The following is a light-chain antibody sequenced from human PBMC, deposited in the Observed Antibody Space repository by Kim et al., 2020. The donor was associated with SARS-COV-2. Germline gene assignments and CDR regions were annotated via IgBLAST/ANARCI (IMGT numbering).Light chain of an antibody. Sequence: IPLTQSPSYLSASVGDRVTITCRASQSISSYLNWYQQKPGKAPKLLIYAASSLQSGVTSRFSGSGSGTDFTLSISSLQPEDFATYYCQQSYSTPPYTFGQGTKLEI. J-gene: IGKJ2*01. CDR2: AAS. CDR1: QSISSY. V-gene: IGKV1-39*01. CDR3: QQSYSTPPYT.